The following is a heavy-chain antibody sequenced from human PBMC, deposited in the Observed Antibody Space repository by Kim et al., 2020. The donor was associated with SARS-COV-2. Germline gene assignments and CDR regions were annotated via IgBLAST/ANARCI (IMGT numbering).Heavy chain of an antibody. CDR3: ARTNSGWGFDH. Sequence: GGSLRLFCTFFFFFFFFFFLTFFLSSPFSLLEWVASIKPDGMEKYYVVVLTGLFIISRDDAKNSLYLQMEYLRDDDTALYYCARTNSGWGFDHWGQGTLATVSS. CDR2: IKPDGMEK. D-gene: IGHD3-22*01. CDR1: FFFFFFFF. V-gene: IGHV3-7*03. J-gene: IGHJ4*02.